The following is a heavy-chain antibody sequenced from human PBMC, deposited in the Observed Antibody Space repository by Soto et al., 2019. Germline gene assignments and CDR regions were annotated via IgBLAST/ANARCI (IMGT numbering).Heavy chain of an antibody. J-gene: IGHJ6*01. Sequence: PGGSLRLSCAASGFTFSSYAMHWFRQAPGKGLEWVAVISYDGSNKYYADSVKGRFTISRDNSKNTLYLQMNSLRAEDTAVYYCARDRLRYGRIAAAGHNGMDVWGQGTTVTVVS. D-gene: IGHD6-13*01. CDR1: GFTFSSYA. CDR3: ARDRLRYGRIAAAGHNGMDV. V-gene: IGHV3-30-3*01. CDR2: ISYDGSNK.